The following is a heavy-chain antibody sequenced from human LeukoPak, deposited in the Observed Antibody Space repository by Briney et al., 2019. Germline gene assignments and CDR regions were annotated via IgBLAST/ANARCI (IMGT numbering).Heavy chain of an antibody. CDR1: GFTFSSYS. V-gene: IGHV3-21*01. CDR3: ARDVTARGAFDI. D-gene: IGHD5-18*01. Sequence: GGSLRLSCAASGFTFSSYSMNWVRQAPGKGRGWVPSISSSSSYIYYADSVKGRFTISRDNAKNSLYLQMNSLRAEDTAVYYCARDVTARGAFDIWGQGTMVTVSS. J-gene: IGHJ3*02. CDR2: ISSSSSYI.